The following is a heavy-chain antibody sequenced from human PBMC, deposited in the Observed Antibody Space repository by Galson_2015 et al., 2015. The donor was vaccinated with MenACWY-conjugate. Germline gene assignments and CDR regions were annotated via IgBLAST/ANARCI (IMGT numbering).Heavy chain of an antibody. CDR1: GFTFGDYA. D-gene: IGHD3-3*01. Sequence: SLRLSCAASGFTFGDYAMSWFRQAPGKGLEWVGFIRSKAYGGTTEYAASVKGRFTISRDDSKSIAYLQMNSLKTEDTAVYYCTRGRGSLLGGVVISDVWGQGTTVTVSS. J-gene: IGHJ6*02. CDR3: TRGRGSLLGGVVISDV. V-gene: IGHV3-49*03. CDR2: IRSKAYGGTT.